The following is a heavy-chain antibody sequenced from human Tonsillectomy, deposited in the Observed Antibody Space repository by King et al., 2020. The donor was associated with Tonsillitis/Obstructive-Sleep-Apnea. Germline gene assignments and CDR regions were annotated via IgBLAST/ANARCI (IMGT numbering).Heavy chain of an antibody. D-gene: IGHD2-2*01. Sequence: VQLVESGAEVKKPGSSVKVSCKASGGTFSSYAISWVRQAPGQGLEWMGGIIPILGIANYAQKFQGRVTITADKSTSTAYMELSSLRSEDTAVYYCASIRMSVVGYCSSNSCYVPYFDYWGQGTLVTVSS. V-gene: IGHV1-69*10. CDR1: GGTFSSYA. CDR2: IIPILGIA. CDR3: ASIRMSVVGYCSSNSCYVPYFDY. J-gene: IGHJ4*02.